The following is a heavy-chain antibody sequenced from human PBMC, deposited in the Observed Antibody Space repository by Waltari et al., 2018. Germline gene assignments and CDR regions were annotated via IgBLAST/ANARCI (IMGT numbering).Heavy chain of an antibody. Sequence: VRLVESGGTLVRPGGSLSLTCAASGFHFYTYWMSWVRQAPGKGLEWVANINEDGGQKNYVDSVKGRFTISRDNTENSLYLQMNSLGGDDTAVYYCARGVGSGQGVVHWGQGTLITVSS. CDR2: INEDGGQK. CDR1: GFHFYTYW. J-gene: IGHJ4*02. V-gene: IGHV3-7*01. CDR3: ARGVGSGQGVVH. D-gene: IGHD1-26*01.